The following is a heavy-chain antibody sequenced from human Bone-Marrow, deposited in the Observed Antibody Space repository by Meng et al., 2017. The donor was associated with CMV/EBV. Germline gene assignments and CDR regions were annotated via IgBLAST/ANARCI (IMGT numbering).Heavy chain of an antibody. CDR1: GGSISSYY. Sequence: QVGLRQWVPGLVKPSETLPRTCTVSGGSISSYYCSWIRQPAGKGLEWIGRIYTSGSTNYNPSLKSRVTMSVDTSKNQFSLKLSSVTAADTAVYYCARDVSSVTWFDPWGQGTLVTVSS. J-gene: IGHJ5*02. CDR3: ARDVSSVTWFDP. D-gene: IGHD4-11*01. V-gene: IGHV4-4*07. CDR2: IYTSGST.